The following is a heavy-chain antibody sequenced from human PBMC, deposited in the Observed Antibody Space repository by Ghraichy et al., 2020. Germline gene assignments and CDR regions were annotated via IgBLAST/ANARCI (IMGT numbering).Heavy chain of an antibody. CDR1: GGSFSGYY. D-gene: IGHD4-17*01. CDR2: INHSGST. Sequence: SETLSLTCAVYGGSFSGYYWSWIRQPPGKGLEWIGEINHSGSTNYNPSLKSRVTISVDTSKSQFSLKLSSVTAADTAVYYCARGGFLDYGEWRGTYAFDYWGQGTLVTVSS. V-gene: IGHV4-34*01. CDR3: ARGGFLDYGEWRGTYAFDY. J-gene: IGHJ4*02.